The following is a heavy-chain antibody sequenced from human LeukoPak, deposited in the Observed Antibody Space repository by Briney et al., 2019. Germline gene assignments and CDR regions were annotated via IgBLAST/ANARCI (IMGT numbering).Heavy chain of an antibody. CDR3: ARDPYDLLTGYYSGSGGDY. CDR1: GYTFTSYV. CDR2: ISGYIGKT. V-gene: IGHV1-18*01. J-gene: IGHJ4*02. Sequence: GASVKVSCKASGYTFTSYVINWVRQAPGQGLEWVGWISGYIGKTKYAQRLQGRVTMTTDTSTSTAYMELRRLRSVDTAVYFCARDPYDLLTGYYSGSGGDYWGQGTLVTVSS. D-gene: IGHD3-9*01.